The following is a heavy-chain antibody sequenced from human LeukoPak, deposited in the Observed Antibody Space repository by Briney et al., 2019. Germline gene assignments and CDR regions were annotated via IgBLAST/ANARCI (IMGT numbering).Heavy chain of an antibody. Sequence: ASVKVSCTVSGYTLTELSMPWVRQAPGKGLEWMGGFDPEDGETIYAQKVQGRVTMTEDTSTDTAYMELSSLRSEDTAVYYCATGYSSSWYYFDYWGQGTLVTVSS. J-gene: IGHJ4*02. D-gene: IGHD6-13*01. CDR2: FDPEDGET. CDR3: ATGYSSSWYYFDY. V-gene: IGHV1-24*01. CDR1: GYTLTELS.